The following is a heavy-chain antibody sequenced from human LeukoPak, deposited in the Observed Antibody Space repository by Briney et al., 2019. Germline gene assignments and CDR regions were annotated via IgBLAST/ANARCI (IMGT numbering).Heavy chain of an antibody. D-gene: IGHD3-16*02. CDR2: IYHSGST. Sequence: SETLSLTCAVSGYSISSGYYWGWIRQPPGKGLEWIGSIYHSGSTYYNPSLKSRVTISVDTSKNQFSLKLSSVTAADTAVYYCARGPGYDYVWGSYRYRAFDIWGQGTMVTVSS. J-gene: IGHJ3*02. CDR3: ARGPGYDYVWGSYRYRAFDI. CDR1: GYSISSGYY. V-gene: IGHV4-38-2*01.